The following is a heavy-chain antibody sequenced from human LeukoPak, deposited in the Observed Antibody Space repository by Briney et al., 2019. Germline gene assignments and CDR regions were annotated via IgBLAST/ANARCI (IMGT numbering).Heavy chain of an antibody. V-gene: IGHV1-69*05. J-gene: IGHJ4*02. CDR2: IIPIFGTA. Sequence: SVKVSCKASGGTFSSYAISWVRQAPGQGLEWMGGIIPIFGTANYAQKFQGRVTITTDESTSTAYMELSSLRSEDTGVYYCAREGKGYYDSSGYLDYWGQGTLVTVSS. D-gene: IGHD3-22*01. CDR3: AREGKGYYDSSGYLDY. CDR1: GGTFSSYA.